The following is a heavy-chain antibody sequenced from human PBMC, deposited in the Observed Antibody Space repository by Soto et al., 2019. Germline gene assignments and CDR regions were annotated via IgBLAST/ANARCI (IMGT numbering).Heavy chain of an antibody. V-gene: IGHV3-33*01. CDR1: GFTFSSYG. D-gene: IGHD3-10*01. Sequence: QVQLVESGGGVVQPGRSVRLSCAASGFTFSSYGMHWVRQAPGKGLEGVAVIWYDGSNKYYADSVKGRFTISRDSSKNTLYLQMNSLRAEDTAVYYCARDDTTMVRGVLDYWGQGTLVTVSS. CDR3: ARDDTTMVRGVLDY. J-gene: IGHJ4*02. CDR2: IWYDGSNK.